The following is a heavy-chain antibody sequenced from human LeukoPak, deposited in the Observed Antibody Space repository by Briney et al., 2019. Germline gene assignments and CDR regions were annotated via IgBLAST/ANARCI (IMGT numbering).Heavy chain of an antibody. J-gene: IGHJ4*02. CDR3: ATSFGYYDSSGYYY. V-gene: IGHV1-24*01. CDR1: GYTLTELS. CDR2: FDPEDGET. Sequence: GASVKVSCKVSGYTLTELSMHWVRQAPGKGLEWMGGFDPEDGETIYAQKFQGRVTMTEDTSTDTAYMELSSLRSEDTAMYYCATSFGYYDSSGYYYWGQGTLVTVSS. D-gene: IGHD3-22*01.